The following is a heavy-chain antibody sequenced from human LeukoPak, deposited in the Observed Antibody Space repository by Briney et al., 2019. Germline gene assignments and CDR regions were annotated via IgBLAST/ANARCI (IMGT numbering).Heavy chain of an antibody. D-gene: IGHD6-19*01. CDR2: ISSSSSYI. Sequence: GGSLRLSCAASGFTFSSYSMNWGRQAPGKGVEWVSSISSSSSYIYYADSVKGGFTISRDNAKNSLYLQMNSLRAEYTAVYYCAIDRTPRAPWLLPGVNWFDPWGQGTLVTVSS. CDR1: GFTFSSYS. CDR3: AIDRTPRAPWLLPGVNWFDP. V-gene: IGHV3-21*01. J-gene: IGHJ5*02.